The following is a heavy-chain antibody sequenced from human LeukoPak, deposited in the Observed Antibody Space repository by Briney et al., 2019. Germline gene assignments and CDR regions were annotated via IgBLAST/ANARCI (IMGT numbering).Heavy chain of an antibody. J-gene: IGHJ4*02. CDR3: ARDFTAFDY. D-gene: IGHD3-16*01. CDR1: GFTFSSYW. Sequence: PGGSLRLSCAASGFTFSSYWMTWVRQPPGKGLEWVANIKGDGSEQQYVDSVKGRFAISRDNTKNSLYLQMNSLRAEDTAVYYCARDFTAFDYWGQGTLVTVSS. CDR2: IKGDGSEQ. V-gene: IGHV3-7*05.